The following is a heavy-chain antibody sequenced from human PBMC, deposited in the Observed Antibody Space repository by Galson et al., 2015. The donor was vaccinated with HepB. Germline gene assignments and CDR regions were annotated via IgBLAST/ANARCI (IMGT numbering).Heavy chain of an antibody. CDR3: ARGVAYIHY. D-gene: IGHD2-15*01. CDR2: INAVSSHT. CDR1: GYTFTSHG. Sequence: SVKVSCKASGYTFTSHGISWVRQAPGQGLEWMGWINAVSSHTTYSQKFQGRVTITSDTSASTAYMELSSLRSEDTAVYYCARGVAYIHYCCQVSLVTASS. V-gene: IGHV1-3*01. J-gene: IGHJ4*02.